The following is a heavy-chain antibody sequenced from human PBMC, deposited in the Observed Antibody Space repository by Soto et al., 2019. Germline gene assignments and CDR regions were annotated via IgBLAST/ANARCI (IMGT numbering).Heavy chain of an antibody. Sequence: GESLKISCKGSGYSFTNYWIAWVRQMPGEGLEWMAIVYPADSDTRYSPSFQGQVTISADKSISTAYLQWSSLQASDSAIYYCARPDSTGYYDYWGQGTPVTV. CDR2: VYPADSDT. D-gene: IGHD6-19*01. CDR1: GYSFTNYW. V-gene: IGHV5-51*01. CDR3: ARPDSTGYYDY. J-gene: IGHJ4*02.